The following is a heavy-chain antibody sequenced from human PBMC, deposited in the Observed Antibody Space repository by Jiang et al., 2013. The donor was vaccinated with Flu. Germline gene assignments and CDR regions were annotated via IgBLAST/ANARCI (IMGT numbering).Heavy chain of an antibody. Sequence: GSGLVKPSETLSLTCTVSGGSISSSSYYWGWIRQPPGKGLEWIGSIYYSGSTYYNPSLKSRVTISVDTSKNQFSLKLSSVTAADTAVYYCARRGSLSDYWGQGTLVTVSS. V-gene: IGHV4-39*01. D-gene: IGHD1-26*01. J-gene: IGHJ4*02. CDR2: IYYSGST. CDR1: GGSISSSSYY. CDR3: ARRGSLSDY.